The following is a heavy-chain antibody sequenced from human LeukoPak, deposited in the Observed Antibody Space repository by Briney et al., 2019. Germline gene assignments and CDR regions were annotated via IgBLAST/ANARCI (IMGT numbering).Heavy chain of an antibody. V-gene: IGHV4-30-4*01. J-gene: IGHJ6*02. CDR2: IYYSGST. Sequence: SETLSLTCTVSGGSISSGDYYWSWIRQPPGKGLEWIGYIYYSGSTYYNPSLKSRVTISVDTSKNQFSLKLSSVTAADTAVYYCARDYYYYYGMDVWGQGTTVTVSS. CDR1: GGSISSGDYY. CDR3: ARDYYYYYGMDV.